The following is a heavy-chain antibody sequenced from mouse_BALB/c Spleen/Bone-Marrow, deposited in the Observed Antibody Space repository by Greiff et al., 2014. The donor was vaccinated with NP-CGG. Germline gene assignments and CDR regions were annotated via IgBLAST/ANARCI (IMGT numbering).Heavy chain of an antibody. V-gene: IGHV1S137*01. CDR1: GYTFTDYA. D-gene: IGHD2-14*01. Sequence: QVQLKESGAELVRPGASVKISCKGSGYTFTDYAMHWVKQSHAKSLEWIGVISTYYGDASYNQKFKGKATMTVDKSSGTAYMERARLTSEDSDIYYCARSGKVRKAMDYWGQGTSGTVS. CDR3: ARSGKVRKAMDY. J-gene: IGHJ4*01. CDR2: ISTYYGDA.